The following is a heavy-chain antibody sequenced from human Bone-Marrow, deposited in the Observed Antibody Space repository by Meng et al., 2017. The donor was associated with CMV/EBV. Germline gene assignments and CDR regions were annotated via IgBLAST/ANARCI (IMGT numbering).Heavy chain of an antibody. V-gene: IGHV5-51*01. CDR3: ARYETFSGSYYCDY. D-gene: IGHD1-26*01. CDR1: GYNFTSYY. J-gene: IGHJ4*02. Sequence: GGSLRLSCKGSGYNFTSYYIGWVRQMPGKGLEWMGIIFPDDSDTKYSPSFQGHVTFSADKSISTAYLQWNSLGASDSAMYYCARYETFSGSYYCDYWGQGTLVTISS. CDR2: IFPDDSDT.